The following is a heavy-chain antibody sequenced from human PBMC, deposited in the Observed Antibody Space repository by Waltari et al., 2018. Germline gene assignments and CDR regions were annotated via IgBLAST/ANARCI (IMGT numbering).Heavy chain of an antibody. CDR2: IYHSGST. CDR1: GYSISSGSY. CDR3: ARNIVVVVAALNWFDP. J-gene: IGHJ5*02. V-gene: IGHV4-38-2*02. D-gene: IGHD2-15*01. Sequence: QVQLQESGPGLVKPSETLSLTCTVSGYSISSGSYWGWIRPPPGKGLEWFGSIYHSGSTYYNPSLKSRVTISVDTSKNQFSLKLSSVTAADTAVYYCARNIVVVVAALNWFDPWGQGTLVTVSS.